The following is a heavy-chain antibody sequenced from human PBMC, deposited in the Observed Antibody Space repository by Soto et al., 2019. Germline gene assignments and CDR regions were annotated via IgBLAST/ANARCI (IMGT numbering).Heavy chain of an antibody. V-gene: IGHV6-1*01. J-gene: IGHJ4*02. Sequence: SQTLSLTCVISGDSVSSNTATWNWIRQSPSRGLEWLGRTYYRSKWFIEYAVSVKSRITINPDTSKNQFSLQLNSVTPEDTAVYYCARGLPITLPSAAFVFWDEGVLVTVAS. D-gene: IGHD3-10*01. CDR3: ARGLPITLPSAAFVF. CDR2: TYYRSKWFI. CDR1: GDSVSSNTAT.